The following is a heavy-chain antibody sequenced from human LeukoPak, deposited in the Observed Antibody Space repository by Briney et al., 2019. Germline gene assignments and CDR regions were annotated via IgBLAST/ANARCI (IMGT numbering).Heavy chain of an antibody. J-gene: IGHJ5*02. D-gene: IGHD3-10*01. V-gene: IGHV3-7*01. Sequence: PGGSLRLSCAASGFTFSSYWMSWVRQAPGKGLEWVANIKQDGSEKYYVDSVEGRFTISRDNAKNSLYLQMNSLRAEDTAVYYCARERFKSGGGFGELSWFDPWGQGTLVTVSS. CDR1: GFTFSSYW. CDR2: IKQDGSEK. CDR3: ARERFKSGGGFGELSWFDP.